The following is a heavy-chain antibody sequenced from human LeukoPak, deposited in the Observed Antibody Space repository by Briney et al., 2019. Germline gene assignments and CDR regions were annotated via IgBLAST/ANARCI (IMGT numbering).Heavy chain of an antibody. J-gene: IGHJ4*02. V-gene: IGHV3-23*01. CDR2: ISGSGGST. CDR1: GFTLSSYG. D-gene: IGHD5-18*01. CDR3: AKDEGIQPGEYFDY. Sequence: PGGSLRLSCAASGFTLSSYGMSWVRQAPGKGLEWVSAISGSGGSTYYADSVKGRFTISRDNSKNTLYLQMNSLRAEDTAVYYCAKDEGIQPGEYFDYWGQGTLVTVSS.